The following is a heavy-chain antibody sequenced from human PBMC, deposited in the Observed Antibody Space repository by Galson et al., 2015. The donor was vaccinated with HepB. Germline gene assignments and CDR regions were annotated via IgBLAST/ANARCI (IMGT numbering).Heavy chain of an antibody. CDR3: ARDGLVTTFEAREPLLDY. V-gene: IGHV1-69*04. CDR2: IIPILGIA. Sequence: SVKVSCKASGGTFSSYAISWVRQAPGQGLEWMGRIIPILGIANYAQKFQGRVTITADKSTSTAYMELSSLRSEDTAVYYCARDGLVTTFEAREPLLDYWGQGTLVTVSS. J-gene: IGHJ4*02. D-gene: IGHD3-16*01. CDR1: GGTFSSYA.